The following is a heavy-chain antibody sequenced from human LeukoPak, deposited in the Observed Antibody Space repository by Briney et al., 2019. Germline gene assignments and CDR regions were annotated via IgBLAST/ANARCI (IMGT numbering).Heavy chain of an antibody. D-gene: IGHD3-16*01. CDR2: ISPNNGNT. V-gene: IGHV1-18*01. CDR1: GYSFTSYG. CDR3: ARTPGGPARFDY. J-gene: IGHJ4*02. Sequence: ASVKVSCKASGYSFTSYGISWVRQAPGQGHEWMGWISPNNGNTNYAQMLQGRVTMTTDTSTSTAYMELRSLISDDTAVYYCARTPGGPARFDYWGQGTLVTVSP.